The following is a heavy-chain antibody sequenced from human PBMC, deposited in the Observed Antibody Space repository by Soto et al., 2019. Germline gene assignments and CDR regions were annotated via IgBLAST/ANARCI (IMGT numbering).Heavy chain of an antibody. J-gene: IGHJ4*02. CDR1: GFTFSSYG. D-gene: IGHD5-12*01. Sequence: QVQLVESGGGVVQPGRSLRLSCAASGFTFSSYGMHWVRQAPGKGLEWVAVIWYDGSNKYYADSVKGRFTISRDNSKNTLYLQMNSLSAEDPAVYYCARGGSVEMASFAYWGQGTLVTVSS. CDR2: IWYDGSNK. CDR3: ARGGSVEMASFAY. V-gene: IGHV3-33*01.